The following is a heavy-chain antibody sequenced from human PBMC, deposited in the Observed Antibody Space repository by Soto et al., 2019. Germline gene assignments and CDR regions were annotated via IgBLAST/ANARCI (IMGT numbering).Heavy chain of an antibody. Sequence: GGSLRLSCAASGFTFSDYGMHWVRQAPGKGLEWVGVIWYDGRNIYYADSVKGRFTISRDNSKNTLYLQMNSLKTEDTAVYYCTRFAGAYDLNYFDYWGQGTLVTVSS. D-gene: IGHD4-17*01. CDR2: IWYDGRNI. J-gene: IGHJ4*02. CDR3: TRFAGAYDLNYFDY. CDR1: GFTFSDYG. V-gene: IGHV3-33*01.